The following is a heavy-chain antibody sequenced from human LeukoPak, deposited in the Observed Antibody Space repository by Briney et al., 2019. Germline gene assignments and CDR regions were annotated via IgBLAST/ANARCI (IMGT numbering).Heavy chain of an antibody. J-gene: IGHJ4*02. Sequence: SETLSLTCAVYGGSFSGYYWCWIRQPPGKGLEWIGEINHSGSTNYNPSLKSRVTISVDTSKNQFSLKLSSVTAADTAVYYCARGHLRILDYWGQGTLVTVSS. D-gene: IGHD3-16*01. V-gene: IGHV4-34*01. CDR3: ARGHLRILDY. CDR2: INHSGST. CDR1: GGSFSGYY.